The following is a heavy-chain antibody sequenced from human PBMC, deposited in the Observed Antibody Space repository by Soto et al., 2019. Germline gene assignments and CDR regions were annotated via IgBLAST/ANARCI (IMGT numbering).Heavy chain of an antibody. CDR2: INPNSGGT. V-gene: IGHV1-2*02. CDR1: GYTFTGYY. J-gene: IGHJ4*02. CDR3: ARGSAYYDISGYYFDY. D-gene: IGHD3-22*01. Sequence: ASVKVSCKASGYTFTGYYMHWVRQAPGQGLEWMGWINPNSGGTNYAQKFQGRVTMTRDTSISTAYMELSRLRSDDTAVYYCARGSAYYDISGYYFDYWGQGTLVTVSS.